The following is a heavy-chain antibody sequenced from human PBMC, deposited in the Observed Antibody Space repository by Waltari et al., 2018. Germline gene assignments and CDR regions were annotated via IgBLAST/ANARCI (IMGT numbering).Heavy chain of an antibody. V-gene: IGHV1-8*02. Sequence: QVQLVQSGAEVKKPGASVKVSCKASGYTFTSYDINWVRQATGQGLGWMGWMNPNSGNTGYAQKFQGRVTMTRNTSISTAYMELSSLRSEDTAVYYCASSAYCGGDCYEYFQHWGQGTLVTVSS. CDR2: MNPNSGNT. J-gene: IGHJ1*01. CDR3: ASSAYCGGDCYEYFQH. CDR1: GYTFTSYD. D-gene: IGHD2-21*01.